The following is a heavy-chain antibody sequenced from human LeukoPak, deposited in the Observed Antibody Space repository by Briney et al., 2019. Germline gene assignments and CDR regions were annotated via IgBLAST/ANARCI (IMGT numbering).Heavy chain of an antibody. D-gene: IGHD6-13*01. V-gene: IGHV3-9*01. CDR3: AKDLELLKDSSSWYNPFDY. J-gene: IGHJ4*02. Sequence: QSGGSLRLSCAASGFTFDDYAMHWVRQAPGKGLEWVSGISWNSGSIGYADSVKGRFTISRDNAKNSLYLQMNSLRAEDTALYYCAKDLELLKDSSSWYNPFDYWGQGTLVTVSS. CDR1: GFTFDDYA. CDR2: ISWNSGSI.